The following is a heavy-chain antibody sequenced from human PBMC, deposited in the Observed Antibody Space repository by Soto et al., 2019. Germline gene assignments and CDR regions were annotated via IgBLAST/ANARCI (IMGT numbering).Heavy chain of an antibody. CDR1: GFTFSSYE. CDR2: ISSSGSTI. V-gene: IGHV3-48*03. D-gene: IGHD2-2*01. Sequence: GGSLRVSCAASGFTFSSYEMNWVRQAPGKGLEWVSYISSSGSTIYYADSVKGRFTISRDNAKNSLYLQMNSLRAEDTAVYYCAREVKDIVVVPAAPWFDYWGQGTLVTVSS. J-gene: IGHJ4*02. CDR3: AREVKDIVVVPAAPWFDY.